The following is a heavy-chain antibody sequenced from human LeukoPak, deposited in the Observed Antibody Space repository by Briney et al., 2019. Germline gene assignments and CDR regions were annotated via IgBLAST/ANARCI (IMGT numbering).Heavy chain of an antibody. CDR1: GFTFSRYW. V-gene: IGHV3-7*01. J-gene: IGHJ3*02. CDR2: INHDGSEK. D-gene: IGHD2-2*02. CDR3: ARDYTWGGCSSTSCYTDAFDI. Sequence: AGGSLRLSCAASGFTFSRYWMNWVRQAPGKGLEWVANINHDGSEKYYVDSVKGRFTISRDNAKNSLYLQMNSLRAEDTAVYYCARDYTWGGCSSTSCYTDAFDIWGQGTMVTVSS.